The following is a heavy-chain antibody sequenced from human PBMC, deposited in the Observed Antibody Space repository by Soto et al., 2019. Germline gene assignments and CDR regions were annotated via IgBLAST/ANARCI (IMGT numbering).Heavy chain of an antibody. CDR2: IYWDDDK. CDR1: GFSLSTDDVG. J-gene: IGHJ4*02. V-gene: IGHV2-5*02. CDR3: ARSKYSISSFDY. D-gene: IGHD6-6*01. Sequence: GSGPTLVNPTQTLTLTFTFSGFSLSTDDVGVGWIRQPPGKALDWLAVIYWDDDKRYSPSLKSRLTITKDTSKNQVLLTMTNMDPEDTATYFCARSKYSISSFDYWGQGALGTVSS.